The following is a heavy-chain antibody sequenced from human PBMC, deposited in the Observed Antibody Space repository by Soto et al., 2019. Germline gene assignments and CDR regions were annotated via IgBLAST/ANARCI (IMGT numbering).Heavy chain of an antibody. Sequence: QVQLQESGPGLVKPSQTLSLTCTVSGGSISSGGYYWSWIRQHPGKGLERIGYIYYSGSTYYNPSLKSRVTISVDTSKNQFSLKLSSVTAADTAVYYCARDDYGDYAAFDIWGQGTMVTVSS. V-gene: IGHV4-31*03. CDR3: ARDDYGDYAAFDI. D-gene: IGHD4-17*01. CDR1: GGSISSGGYY. J-gene: IGHJ3*02. CDR2: IYYSGST.